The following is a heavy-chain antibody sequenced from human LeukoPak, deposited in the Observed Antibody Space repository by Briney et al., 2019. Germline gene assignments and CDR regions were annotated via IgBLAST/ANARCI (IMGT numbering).Heavy chain of an antibody. CDR2: ISAYNGNT. CDR1: GYTFTSYG. J-gene: IGHJ3*02. CDR3: ARGMSGYTEDPFDI. Sequence: GASVKVSCKASGYTFTSYGISWVRQAPGQGLEWMAWISAYNGNTNYAQKFQDRATLTRDTSTSTAYMELRSLRSDDTAVYFCARGMSGYTEDPFDIWGQGTVVTVSS. V-gene: IGHV1-18*01. D-gene: IGHD2-2*02.